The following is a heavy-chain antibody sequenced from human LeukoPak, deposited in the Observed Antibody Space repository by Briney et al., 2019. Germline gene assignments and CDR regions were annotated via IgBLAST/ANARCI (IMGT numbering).Heavy chain of an antibody. Sequence: PGGSLRLSCAASGFTFSSYSMNWVRQAPGKGLEWVSYISSSSSTIYCADSVKGRFTISRDNAKNSLYLQMNSLRAEDTAVYYCARDQPLVVPAATGYYYYYYMEVWGKGTTVTVSS. CDR1: GFTFSSYS. D-gene: IGHD2-2*01. CDR3: ARDQPLVVPAATGYYYYYYMEV. CDR2: ISSSSSTI. J-gene: IGHJ6*03. V-gene: IGHV3-48*01.